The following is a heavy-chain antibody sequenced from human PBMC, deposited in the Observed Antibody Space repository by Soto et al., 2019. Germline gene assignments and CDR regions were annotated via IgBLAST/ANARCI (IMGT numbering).Heavy chain of an antibody. V-gene: IGHV2-5*02. CDR2: IYWADDK. D-gene: IGHD6-19*01. CDR1: GFSLSTSEVG. CDR3: ARLIAVTGNFDY. J-gene: IGHJ4*02. Sequence: QITLKESGPTLVKPTQTLTLTCTFSGFSLSTSEVGVGWIHQPPGKALEWLALIYWADDKRYSPSLKSRRTLTKVTSKNQVVLTMTNMDPVDTATYYCARLIAVTGNFDYWGQGTLVTVSS.